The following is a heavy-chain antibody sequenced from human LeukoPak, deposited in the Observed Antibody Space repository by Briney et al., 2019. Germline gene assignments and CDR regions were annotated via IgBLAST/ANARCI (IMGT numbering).Heavy chain of an antibody. Sequence: SETLSLTCTVSGGSISNYYWGWIRQPPGKGLEWIGNIFYSGSTYYSPSLRSRVTISLDTSRNQFSLKLNSVTAADTAVYYCAKSNGYGLVDIWGQGTMVTVPS. CDR1: GGSISNYY. D-gene: IGHD3-10*01. V-gene: IGHV4-39*07. CDR3: AKSNGYGLVDI. CDR2: IFYSGST. J-gene: IGHJ3*02.